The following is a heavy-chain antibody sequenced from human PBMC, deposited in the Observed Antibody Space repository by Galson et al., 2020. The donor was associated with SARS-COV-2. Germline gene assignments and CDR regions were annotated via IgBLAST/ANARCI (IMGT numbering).Heavy chain of an antibody. CDR1: GGSISSGGYY. Sequence: SATLSLTCTVSGGSISSGGYYWSWLRQHPGTGLEWIGYIYYRGSTYYNPSLKSRVTISVDTSKNQFSLKLSSVTAADTAVYDCASGYCSSTSCYESGTHYYYGMDVWGQGTTVTVSS. CDR2: IYYRGST. CDR3: ASGYCSSTSCYESGTHYYYGMDV. D-gene: IGHD2-2*01. J-gene: IGHJ6*02. V-gene: IGHV4-31*03.